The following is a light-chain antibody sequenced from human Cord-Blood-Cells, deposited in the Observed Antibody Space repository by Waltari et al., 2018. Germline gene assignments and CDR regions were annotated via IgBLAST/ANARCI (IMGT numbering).Light chain of an antibody. CDR3: QQYGSSRT. CDR2: GAS. V-gene: IGKV3-20*01. CDR1: QSVSSSY. Sequence: EIVFTQSPGTLSVSPGERATLSCRASQSVSSSYLAWYQQKPGRAPRRLIYGASSRATGIPDRFSGSGSGTDFTLTIGRLEPEDFAVYYCQQYGSSRTFGQGTKVEIK. J-gene: IGKJ1*01.